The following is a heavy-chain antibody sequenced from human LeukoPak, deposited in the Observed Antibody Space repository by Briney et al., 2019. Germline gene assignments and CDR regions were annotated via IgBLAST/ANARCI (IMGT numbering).Heavy chain of an antibody. CDR1: GYSISSGYY. V-gene: IGHV4-38-2*02. CDR2: IYHSGST. D-gene: IGHD3-22*01. Sequence: SETLSLTCTVSGYSISSGYYWGWIRQPPGKGLEWIGSIYHSGSTYYDPSLKSRLTISLDTSKNQFSLKLSSVTAADTAVYYCTGKYYYDSSGYYYADYWGQGTLVTVSS. J-gene: IGHJ4*02. CDR3: TGKYYYDSSGYYYADY.